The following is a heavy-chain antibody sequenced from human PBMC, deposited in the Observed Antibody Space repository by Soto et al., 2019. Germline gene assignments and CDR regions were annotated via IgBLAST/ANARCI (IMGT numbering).Heavy chain of an antibody. CDR3: ARYSRSSAGYYFVMDV. J-gene: IGHJ6*02. V-gene: IGHV3-74*01. CDR1: GFTFSSYW. Sequence: EVQLVESGGGLVQPGGSLRLSCAASGFTFSSYWMHWVRQAPGKGLVWVSRIDSDGSSTTYADSVKGRFTISRDNAKNTLYLQMNSLRAEDTAVYYCARYSRSSAGYYFVMDVWGQGTTVTVSS. CDR2: IDSDGSST. D-gene: IGHD6-6*01.